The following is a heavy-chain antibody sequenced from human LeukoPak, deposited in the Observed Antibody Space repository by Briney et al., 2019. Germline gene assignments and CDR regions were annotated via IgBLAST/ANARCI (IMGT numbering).Heavy chain of an antibody. J-gene: IGHJ3*02. V-gene: IGHV4-38-2*02. D-gene: IGHD3-9*01. CDR3: ARQATYYDILTGFRSRAFDI. CDR1: GYSISSGYY. Sequence: SETLSLTCTVSGYSISSGYYWGWIRQPPGKGLEWIGSIYHSGSTYYNPSLKSRVTISVDTSKNQFSLRLSSVTAADTAVYYCARQATYYDILTGFRSRAFDIWGQGTMVTVSS. CDR2: IYHSGST.